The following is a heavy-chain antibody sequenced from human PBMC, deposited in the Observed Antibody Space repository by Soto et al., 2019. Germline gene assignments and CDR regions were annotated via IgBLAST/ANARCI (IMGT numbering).Heavy chain of an antibody. Sequence: SETLSLTCTVSGGSISSGGYYWSWIRQHPGKGLEWIGYIYYSGSTYYNPSLKSRVTISVDTSKNQFSLKLSSVTAADTAVYYCARTTVTNYYSYGMDVWGQGTTVTVSS. CDR3: ARTTVTNYYSYGMDV. CDR2: IYYSGST. J-gene: IGHJ6*02. V-gene: IGHV4-31*03. D-gene: IGHD4-4*01. CDR1: GGSISSGGYY.